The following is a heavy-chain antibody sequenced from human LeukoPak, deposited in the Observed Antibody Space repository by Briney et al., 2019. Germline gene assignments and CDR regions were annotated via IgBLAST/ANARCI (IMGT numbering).Heavy chain of an antibody. J-gene: IGHJ6*02. CDR1: GFTFSSYA. V-gene: IGHV3-30-3*01. Sequence: PGGSLRLSCAAYGFTFSSYAMHWVRQAPGKGLEWVAVISYDGSNKYYADSVKGRFTISRDNSKNTLYLQMNSLRAEDTAVYYCARDGSSSAGNYYYYGMDVWGQGTTVTVSS. CDR3: ARDGSSSAGNYYYYGMDV. D-gene: IGHD6-6*01. CDR2: ISYDGSNK.